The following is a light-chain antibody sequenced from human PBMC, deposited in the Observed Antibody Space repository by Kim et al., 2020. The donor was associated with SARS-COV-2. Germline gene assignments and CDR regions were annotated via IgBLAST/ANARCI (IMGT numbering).Light chain of an antibody. CDR2: DVS. V-gene: IGLV2-14*03. CDR1: SSDVGGYNY. J-gene: IGLJ1*01. CDR3: SSYTSSSTLYV. Sequence: HSITIACTGTSSDVGGYNYVTWYQQHPGKAPKLMIYDVSNRPSGVSNRFSGSKSGNTASLTISGLQAEDEADYYCSSYTSSSTLYVFGTGTKVTVL.